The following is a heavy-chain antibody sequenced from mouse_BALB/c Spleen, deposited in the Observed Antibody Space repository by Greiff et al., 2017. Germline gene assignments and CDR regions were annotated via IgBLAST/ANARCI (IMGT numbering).Heavy chain of an antibody. J-gene: IGHJ2*01. CDR3: AREGNYSGSSYDY. D-gene: IGHD1-1*01. CDR2: INPSTGYT. V-gene: IGHV1-7*01. Sequence: QVQLQQSGAELAKPGASVKMSCKASGYTFTSYWMHWVKQRPGQGLEWIGYINPSTGYTEYNQKFKDKATLTADKSSSTAYMQLSSLTSEDSAVYYFAREGNYSGSSYDYWGQGTTLTVSS. CDR1: GYTFTSYW.